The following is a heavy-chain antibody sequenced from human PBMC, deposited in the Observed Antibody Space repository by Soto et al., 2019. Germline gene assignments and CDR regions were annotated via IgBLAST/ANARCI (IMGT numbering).Heavy chain of an antibody. V-gene: IGHV3-21*01. D-gene: IGHD3-22*01. CDR3: AIETLIDYYDSSGYYTD. Sequence: GGSLKLARAASGLTFCSYGMTLALKAPGKGLEWVSSISSSSSYIYYADSVKGRFTISRDNAKNSLYLQMNSLRAEDTAVYYCAIETLIDYYDSSGYYTDWGQGTLVSVSS. CDR1: GLTFCSYG. J-gene: IGHJ4*02. CDR2: ISSSSSYI.